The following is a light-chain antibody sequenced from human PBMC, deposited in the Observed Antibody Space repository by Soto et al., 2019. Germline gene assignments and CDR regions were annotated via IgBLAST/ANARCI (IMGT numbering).Light chain of an antibody. V-gene: IGKV3-20*01. CDR1: QSVSSSY. CDR2: GAS. Sequence: EIALTQSPGALSLSPGERATLSCRASQSVSSSYLARYQQKPGQAPRLLIYGASSRPTGIPHKISGKGSGRDITLTISRLEPEDFAVYYCQQYGSSPLITFGQGTRLEI. J-gene: IGKJ5*01. CDR3: QQYGSSPLIT.